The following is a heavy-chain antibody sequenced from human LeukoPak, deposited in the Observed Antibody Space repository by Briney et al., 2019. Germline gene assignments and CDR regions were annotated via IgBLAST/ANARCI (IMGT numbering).Heavy chain of an antibody. V-gene: IGHV1-2*02. J-gene: IGHJ4*02. CDR1: GYTFTGYY. CDR2: INPNSGGT. Sequence: ASVKVSCKASGYTFTGYYMHWVRQAPGQGLEWMGWINPNSGGTNYAQKFQGRVTMTRDTSISTAYVELSRLRSDDTAVYYCARDQAPGSYDTTFDYWGQGTLVTVSS. CDR3: ARDQAPGSYDTTFDY. D-gene: IGHD1-26*01.